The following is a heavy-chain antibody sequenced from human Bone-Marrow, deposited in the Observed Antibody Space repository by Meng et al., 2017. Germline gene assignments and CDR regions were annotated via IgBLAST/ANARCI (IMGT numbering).Heavy chain of an antibody. V-gene: IGHV4-34*01. J-gene: IGHJ5*02. CDR2: INHSGST. Sequence: GSLRLSCAASGFTFSNSAMSWVRQPPGEGLEWIGEINHSGSTNYNPSLKSRVTISVDTSKNQFSLKLSSVTAADTAVYYCARDRSSYDSSGYYYGWFDPWGQGTLVTVSS. D-gene: IGHD3-22*01. CDR3: ARDRSSYDSSGYYYGWFDP. CDR1: GFTFSNSA.